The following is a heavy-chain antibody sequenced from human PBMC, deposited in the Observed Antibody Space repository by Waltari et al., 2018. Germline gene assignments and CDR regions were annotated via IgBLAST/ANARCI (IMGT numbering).Heavy chain of an antibody. J-gene: IGHJ4*02. CDR2: ISSSSSTI. D-gene: IGHD5-12*01. V-gene: IGHV3-48*01. CDR3: ARGKDGYAGAY. CDR1: GFTFSGYS. Sequence: EVQLVESGGGLVQPGGSLRLSCEASGFTFSGYSMNWVGQAPGKGLEWVSYISSSSSTIYYADSVKGRFTISRDNAKNSLYLQMNSLRAEDTAVYYCARGKDGYAGAYWGQGTLVTVSS.